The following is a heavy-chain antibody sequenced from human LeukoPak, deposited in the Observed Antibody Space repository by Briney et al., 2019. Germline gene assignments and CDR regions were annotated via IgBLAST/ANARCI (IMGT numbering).Heavy chain of an antibody. CDR2: ISTSGTTI. Sequence: GGSLRLSCAASRFSFSTYSMNWVRQAPGKGLEWLSYISTSGTTIYYADSVKGRFTISRDNARQSLFLQMNSLRAEDTAVYYCARTDAFDMWCQGTMVTVYS. CDR3: ARTDAFDM. CDR1: RFSFSTYS. V-gene: IGHV3-48*04. J-gene: IGHJ3*02.